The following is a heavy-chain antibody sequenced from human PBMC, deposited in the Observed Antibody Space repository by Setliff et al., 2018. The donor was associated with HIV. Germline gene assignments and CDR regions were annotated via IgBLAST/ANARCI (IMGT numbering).Heavy chain of an antibody. CDR3: AKVGDNADGLDY. D-gene: IGHD3-16*01. Sequence: ASVKVSCKASGYTFNIYAINWVRQAPGQGLEWMGWINTKTAYPMYARDFTGHFVFSLDTSLTTAFLQINSLKDGDTAMYYCAKVGDNADGLDYWGQGTMVTVSS. J-gene: IGHJ4*02. V-gene: IGHV7-4-1*02. CDR1: GYTFNIYA. CDR2: INTKTAYP.